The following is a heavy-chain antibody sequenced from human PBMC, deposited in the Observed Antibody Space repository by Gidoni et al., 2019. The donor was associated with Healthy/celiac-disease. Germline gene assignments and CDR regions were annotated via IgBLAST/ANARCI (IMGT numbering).Heavy chain of an antibody. CDR2: IRSKANSYAT. J-gene: IGHJ4*02. V-gene: IGHV3-73*01. Sequence: QACGKGLEWVYHIRSKANSYATAYAASVKGRFTISRDDSKNTAYLQMNSLKTEDTAVYYCTSQKYYYFRSGYYTGVDYWGQGTLVTVSS. CDR3: TSQKYYYFRSGYYTGVDY. D-gene: IGHD3-3*01.